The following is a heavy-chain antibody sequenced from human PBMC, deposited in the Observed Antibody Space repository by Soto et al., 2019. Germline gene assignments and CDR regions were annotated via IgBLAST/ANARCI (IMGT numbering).Heavy chain of an antibody. CDR3: ARDSPLTGWFDP. D-gene: IGHD3-9*01. CDR1: GGSVNSGGYY. CDR2: IYNSGST. J-gene: IGHJ5*02. Sequence: QVQLQESGPGLVKPSQTLSLICTVSGGSVNSGGYYWSWIRQHPGKGLEWIGYIYNSGSTDYNPSLKRLVTISADTTKNQFFLKMSSVTAADTAIYYCARDSPLTGWFDPWGQGTLVTVSA. V-gene: IGHV4-31*01.